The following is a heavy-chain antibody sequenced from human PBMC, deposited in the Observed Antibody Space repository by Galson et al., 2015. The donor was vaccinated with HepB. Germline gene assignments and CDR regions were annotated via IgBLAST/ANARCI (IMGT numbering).Heavy chain of an antibody. CDR2: ISTSGSNV. CDR3: ARDQSWYTY. D-gene: IGHD1-14*01. V-gene: IGHV3-11*01. Sequence: SLRLSCAASGFSLSDYHMTWIRQAPGKGPELVSYISTSGSNVYYADSVKGRFTISRDNAKNSLYLQMSSLRAEDTAVYYCARDQSWYTYWGQGTLATVSS. J-gene: IGHJ4*02. CDR1: GFSLSDYH.